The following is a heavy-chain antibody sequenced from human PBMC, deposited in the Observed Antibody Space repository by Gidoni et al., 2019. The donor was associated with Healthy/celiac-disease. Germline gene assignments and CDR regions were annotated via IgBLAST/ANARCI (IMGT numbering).Heavy chain of an antibody. D-gene: IGHD3-3*01. V-gene: IGHV3-48*01. CDR1: GFTFSSSS. J-gene: IGHJ6*02. CDR2: ISSSSSTI. Sequence: EVQLVESGGGLVQPGGSLRLSCSASGFTFSSSSMNWVRQAPGKGLEWVSYISSSSSTIYYADSVKGRFTISRDNAKNSLYLQMNSLRAEDTAVYYCAREKKDYDFWSGNYYYYGMDVWGQGTTVTVSS. CDR3: AREKKDYDFWSGNYYYYGMDV.